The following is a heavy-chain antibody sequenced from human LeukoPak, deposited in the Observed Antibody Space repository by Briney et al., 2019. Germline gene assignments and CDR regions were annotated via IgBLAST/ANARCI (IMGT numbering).Heavy chain of an antibody. CDR1: GGSISSYY. J-gene: IGHJ5*02. V-gene: IGHV4-59*08. CDR3: ARGTYYDILTGPNWFDP. CDR2: LYYSGST. D-gene: IGHD3-9*01. Sequence: SETLSLTCTVSGGSISSYYWSWIRQPPGKGLEWIGYLYYSGSTNYNPSLKSRVTISVDTSNNQFSLKLSSVTAADTAVYYCARGTYYDILTGPNWFDPWGQGTLVTVSS.